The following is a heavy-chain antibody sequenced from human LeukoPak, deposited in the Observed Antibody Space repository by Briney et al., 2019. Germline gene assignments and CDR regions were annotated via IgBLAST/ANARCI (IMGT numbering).Heavy chain of an antibody. CDR3: ARRSSVRGVVIGA. V-gene: IGHV4-34*01. CDR1: GGSFSGYY. J-gene: IGHJ5*02. Sequence: PSETLSLTCAVYGGSFSGYYWNRIRQPPGKGLEWIGEINHSGSTNYNPSLKSRVTISVDTSKNQFSLKLTSVTAADTAVYYCARRSSVRGVVIGAWGQGTLVTVSS. CDR2: INHSGST. D-gene: IGHD3-10*01.